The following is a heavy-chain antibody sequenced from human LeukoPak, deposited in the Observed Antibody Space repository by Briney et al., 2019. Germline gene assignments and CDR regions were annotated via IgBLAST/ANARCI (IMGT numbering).Heavy chain of an antibody. CDR1: GFTFSSYS. D-gene: IGHD3-22*01. V-gene: IGHV3-21*01. CDR2: ISSSSSYI. Sequence: GGSLRLSCAASGFTFSSYSMNWVRQAPGKGLEWVSSISSSSSYIYYADSVKGRFTISRDDAKNSLYLQMNSLRAEDTAVYYCARDSYYDSSGTDAFDIWGQGTMVTVSS. CDR3: ARDSYYDSSGTDAFDI. J-gene: IGHJ3*02.